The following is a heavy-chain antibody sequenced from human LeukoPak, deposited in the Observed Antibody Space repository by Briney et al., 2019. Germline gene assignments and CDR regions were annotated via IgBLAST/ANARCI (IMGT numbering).Heavy chain of an antibody. Sequence: PGGSLRLSCVASGFTFDDYAMHWVRQAPGKGLEWVSLISGDGGSTYYADSVKGRFTISRDNSKNSLYLRMNSLRTEDTALYYCAKDLATTGTVYGMDVWGQGTTVTVSS. CDR3: AKDLATTGTVYGMDV. J-gene: IGHJ6*02. CDR1: GFTFDDYA. CDR2: ISGDGGST. V-gene: IGHV3-43*02. D-gene: IGHD1-1*01.